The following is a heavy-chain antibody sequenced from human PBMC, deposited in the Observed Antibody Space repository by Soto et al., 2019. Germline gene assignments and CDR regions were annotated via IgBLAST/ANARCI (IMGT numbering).Heavy chain of an antibody. Sequence: EVQLLESGGGLVQPGGSLRLSCAASGFTFSSYAMSWVRQAPGKGLEWVSAISGSGGSTYYADSVKGRFTISRDNSKNTLYLQMNSLRAEDTAVYYCARVGAGLQGLYYFDYWGQGTLVTVSS. D-gene: IGHD1-26*01. V-gene: IGHV3-23*01. CDR1: GFTFSSYA. J-gene: IGHJ4*02. CDR3: ARVGAGLQGLYYFDY. CDR2: ISGSGGST.